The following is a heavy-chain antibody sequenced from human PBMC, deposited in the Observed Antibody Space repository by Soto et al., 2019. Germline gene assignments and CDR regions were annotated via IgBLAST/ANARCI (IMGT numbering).Heavy chain of an antibody. J-gene: IGHJ4*02. V-gene: IGHV4-31*03. CDR2: IYYSGST. CDR3: ARGTHPHYYDSSGYYLDY. D-gene: IGHD3-22*01. Sequence: PSETLSLTCTVSGGSISSGGYYWSWIRQHPGKGLEWIGYIYYSGSTYYNPSLKSRVTISVDTSKNQFSLKLSSVTAADTAVYYCARGTHPHYYDSSGYYLDYWGQGTLVTVSS. CDR1: GGSISSGGYY.